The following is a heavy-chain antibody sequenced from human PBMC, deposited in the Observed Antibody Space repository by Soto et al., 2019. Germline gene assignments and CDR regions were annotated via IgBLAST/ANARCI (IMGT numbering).Heavy chain of an antibody. V-gene: IGHV3-15*07. D-gene: IGHD1-26*01. J-gene: IGHJ4*02. CDR3: TSYSGSIPFDY. Sequence: EVQLVESGGGLVKPGGSLRLSCAASGFTFSNAWMNWVRQAPGKGLEWVGRIKSKTDGGTTDYAAPVKGRFTISRDDSKNMLYLQMNSLKTEDTAVYYCTSYSGSIPFDYWGQGTLVTVSS. CDR1: GFTFSNAW. CDR2: IKSKTDGGTT.